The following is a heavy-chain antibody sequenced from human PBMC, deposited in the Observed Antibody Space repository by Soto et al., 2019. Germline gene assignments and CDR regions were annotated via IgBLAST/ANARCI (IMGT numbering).Heavy chain of an antibody. CDR2: ISWNSGSI. J-gene: IGHJ4*02. CDR1: GFTFDDYA. Sequence: PGGSLRLSCAASGFTFDDYAMHWVRQAPGKGLEWVSGISWNSGSIGYADSVKGRFTISRDNAKNSLYLQMNSLRAEDTALYYCAKAGVYCTNGVCSPPFFDYWGQGTLVTVSS. D-gene: IGHD2-8*01. V-gene: IGHV3-9*01. CDR3: AKAGVYCTNGVCSPPFFDY.